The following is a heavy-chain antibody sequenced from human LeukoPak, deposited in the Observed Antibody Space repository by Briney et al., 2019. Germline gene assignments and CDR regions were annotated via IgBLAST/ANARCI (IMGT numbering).Heavy chain of an antibody. CDR2: INHSGST. J-gene: IGHJ4*02. Sequence: SETLSLTCTVSGGSISSSSYYWGWIRQPPGKGLEWIGEINHSGSTNYNPSLKSRVTISVDTSKNQFSLKLSSVTAADTAVYYCARGSRGNSEFDYWGQGTLVTVSS. D-gene: IGHD4-23*01. V-gene: IGHV4-39*07. CDR1: GGSISSSSYY. CDR3: ARGSRGNSEFDY.